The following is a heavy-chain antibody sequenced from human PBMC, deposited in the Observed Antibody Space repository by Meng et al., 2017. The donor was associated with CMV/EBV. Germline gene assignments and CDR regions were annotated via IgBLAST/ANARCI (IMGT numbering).Heavy chain of an antibody. D-gene: IGHD3-3*01. J-gene: IGHJ6*02. V-gene: IGHV3-7*01. CDR1: GFTFSSYW. Sequence: GESLKISCAASGFTFSSYWMSWVRQAPGKGLEWVANIKQDGSEKYYVDSVKGRFTISRDNAKNSLYLQMNSLIAEDTAVYYCARGESSWSGYYLYYGMDVWGQGTTVTVSS. CDR3: ARGESSWSGYYLYYGMDV. CDR2: IKQDGSEK.